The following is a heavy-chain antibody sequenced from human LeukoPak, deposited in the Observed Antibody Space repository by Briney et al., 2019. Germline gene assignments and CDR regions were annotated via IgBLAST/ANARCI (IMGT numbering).Heavy chain of an antibody. Sequence: PGESLRLSCAASGFTVGTDHMSWVRQAPGKGLEWVAVSYSDDNGYYTESVKGRFIISRDNSKNALYLQMNSLRAEDTAIYYCARVWELSFDHWGQGTLVTVSS. CDR1: GFTVGTDH. CDR2: SYSDDNG. D-gene: IGHD1-26*01. V-gene: IGHV3-53*01. CDR3: ARVWELSFDH. J-gene: IGHJ4*02.